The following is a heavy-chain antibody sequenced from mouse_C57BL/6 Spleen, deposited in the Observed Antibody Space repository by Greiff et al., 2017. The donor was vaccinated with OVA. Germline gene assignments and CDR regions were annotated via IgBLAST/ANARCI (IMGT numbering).Heavy chain of an antibody. CDR2: IDPSDSYT. J-gene: IGHJ2*01. Sequence: QVQLKQPGAELVMPGASVKLSCKASGYTFTSYWMHWVKQRPGQGLEWIGEIDPSDSYTNYNQKFKGKSTMTVDKSSSTAYMQLSSLTSEDSAVYYCARALHYYGSSYDYFDYWGQGTTLTVSS. V-gene: IGHV1-69*01. CDR1: GYTFTSYW. CDR3: ARALHYYGSSYDYFDY. D-gene: IGHD1-1*01.